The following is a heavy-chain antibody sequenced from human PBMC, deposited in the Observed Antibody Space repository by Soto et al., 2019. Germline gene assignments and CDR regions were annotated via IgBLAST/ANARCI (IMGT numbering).Heavy chain of an antibody. V-gene: IGHV3-21*06. D-gene: IGHD6-13*01. CDR1: GFTFSSYT. CDR2: INTPSSVI. CDR3: ATYKSNWFHYGMDV. Sequence: EVQLVESGGGLVKPGGSLRLSCAASGFTFSSYTMNWVRQAPGKGLEWVSSINTPSSVINYADSVKGRFTISRDNAKNSLYLQMSSLRAEDTAVYYCATYKSNWFHYGMDVWGQGTTVTVSS. J-gene: IGHJ6*02.